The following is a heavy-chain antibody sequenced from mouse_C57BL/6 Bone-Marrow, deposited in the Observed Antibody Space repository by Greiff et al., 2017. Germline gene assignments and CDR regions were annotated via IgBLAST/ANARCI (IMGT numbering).Heavy chain of an antibody. Sequence: VQLQQPGAELVKPGASVKLSCKASGYTFTSYWMHWVKQRPGRGLEWIGRIDPSDSYTNYNQKFKGKSTLTVDKSSSTAYMQLSSLTSEDSAVYYCARGGTRDYWGQGTTLTVSS. CDR1: GYTFTSYW. CDR3: ARGGTRDY. J-gene: IGHJ2*01. CDR2: IDPSDSYT. D-gene: IGHD3-3*01. V-gene: IGHV1-69*01.